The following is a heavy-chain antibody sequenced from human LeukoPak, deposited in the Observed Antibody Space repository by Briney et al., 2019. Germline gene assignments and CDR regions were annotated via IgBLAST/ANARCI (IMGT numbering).Heavy chain of an antibody. CDR3: ARHGQGYCSGRSCKNFCDP. J-gene: IGHJ5*02. CDR2: IDPSGSYT. D-gene: IGHD2-15*01. CDR1: GYSFTSYW. Sequence: GESLKISCKGSGYSFTSYWIGWGRQMPGKGVEWMGRIDPSGSYTNYSPSFQGHVTISANKSISTAYLQWSSLKASDTAMYYCARHGQGYCSGRSCKNFCDPWGQGTLVSVS. V-gene: IGHV5-10-1*01.